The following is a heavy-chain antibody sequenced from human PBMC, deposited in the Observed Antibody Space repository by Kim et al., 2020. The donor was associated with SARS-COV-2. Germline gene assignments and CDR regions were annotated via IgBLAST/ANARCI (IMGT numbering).Heavy chain of an antibody. Sequence: ASVKVSCKASGYTFTSYYIHWVRQAPGQGLEWMGIINPSVGSATYAQKFKGRVTMTRDTSTSTVYMELSSLRFEDTAVYSCARDIVVVTNARGFEFWGQGTLVTVSS. CDR3: ARDIVVVTNARGFEF. V-gene: IGHV1-46*01. CDR2: INPSVGSA. CDR1: GYTFTSYY. J-gene: IGHJ4*02. D-gene: IGHD2-2*01.